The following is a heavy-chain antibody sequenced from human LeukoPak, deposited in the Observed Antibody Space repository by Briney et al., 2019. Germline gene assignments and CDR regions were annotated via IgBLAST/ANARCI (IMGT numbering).Heavy chain of an antibody. D-gene: IGHD2-8*01. V-gene: IGHV4-38-2*02. J-gene: IGHJ6*03. CDR2: IYPSGST. CDR3: ARVLGYCTNGVCYSYYYYYMDV. Sequence: SETLSLTCTVSGYSISSGYYWGWIRQPPGKGLEWIGSIYPSGSTNYNPSLKSRVTISVDTSKNQFSLKLSSVTAADTAVYYCARVLGYCTNGVCYSYYYYYMDVWGKGTTVTVSS. CDR1: GYSISSGYY.